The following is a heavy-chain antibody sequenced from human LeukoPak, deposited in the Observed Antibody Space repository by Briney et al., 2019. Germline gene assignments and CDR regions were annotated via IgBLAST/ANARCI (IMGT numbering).Heavy chain of an antibody. CDR2: SAPEDGET. Sequence: ASVKVSCKVSGYTLTELSMHWGRQAPGKGQEWMGGSAPEDGETINAQKFQGRVTMTEDTATDAAYMELSSLSSEDTAVYYCATKWGRRLSSGWYSGWFDPWGQGTLVTVSS. J-gene: IGHJ5*02. CDR1: GYTLTELS. V-gene: IGHV1-24*01. D-gene: IGHD6-19*01. CDR3: ATKWGRRLSSGWYSGWFDP.